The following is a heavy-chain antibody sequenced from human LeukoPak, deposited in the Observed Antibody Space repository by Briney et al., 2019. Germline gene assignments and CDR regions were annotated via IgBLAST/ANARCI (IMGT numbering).Heavy chain of an antibody. J-gene: IGHJ4*02. CDR3: ARGEEVSTSLWVIAVAGRAFDS. CDR1: GFTFSSYG. V-gene: IGHV3-7*01. CDR2: IKQDGGRK. D-gene: IGHD6-19*01. Sequence: GGSLRLSCASTGFTFSSYGMHWVRQAPGKGLEWVASIKQDGGRKYYVDSVEGRFAISRDNAKNSVVLQMGSLRVEDTAVYYCARGEEVSTSLWVIAVAGRAFDSWGQGTLVTVSS.